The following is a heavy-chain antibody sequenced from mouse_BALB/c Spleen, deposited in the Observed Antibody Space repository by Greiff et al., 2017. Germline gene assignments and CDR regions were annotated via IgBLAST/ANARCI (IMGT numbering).Heavy chain of an antibody. J-gene: IGHJ2*01. CDR3: ARLTFDY. CDR2: IYPGNVNT. CDR1: GYTFTSYY. V-gene: IGHV1S56*01. Sequence: QVQLQQSGPELVKPGASVRISCKASGYTFTSYYIHWVKQRPGQGLEWIGWIYPGNVNTKYNEKFKGKATLTADKSSSTAYMQLSSLTSEDSAVYCCARLTFDYWGQGTTLTVSS.